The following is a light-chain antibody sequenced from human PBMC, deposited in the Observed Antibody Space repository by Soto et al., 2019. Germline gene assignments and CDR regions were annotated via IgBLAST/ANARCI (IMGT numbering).Light chain of an antibody. V-gene: IGLV2-14*01. CDR3: SSYTSSSTPYV. Sequence: QSALTQPASVSGSPGQSITISCTGTSSDVGGYNYVSWYQQHPGKAPKLMIYEVSNRPSGVSNRFSSSKSGNTASLTISGLQAEDEADYYCSSYTSSSTPYVFGTGTKLTVL. J-gene: IGLJ1*01. CDR2: EVS. CDR1: SSDVGGYNY.